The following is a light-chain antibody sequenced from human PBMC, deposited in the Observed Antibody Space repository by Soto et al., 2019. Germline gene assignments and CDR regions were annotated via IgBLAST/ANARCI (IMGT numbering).Light chain of an antibody. V-gene: IGLV2-14*01. CDR3: SSYTSSTLPYV. Sequence: QSALTQPASVSGSPGQSITISCTGTSSDVGGYNYVSWYQQHPGKAPKLMIYDVSNRPSGVSNRFSGSKSGNTASLTISGLQAEDEVDYYCSSYTSSTLPYVFGTGTKVTV. CDR2: DVS. CDR1: SSDVGGYNY. J-gene: IGLJ1*01.